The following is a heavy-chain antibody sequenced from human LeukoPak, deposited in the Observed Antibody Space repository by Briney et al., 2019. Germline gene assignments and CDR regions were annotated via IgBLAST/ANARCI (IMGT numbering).Heavy chain of an antibody. CDR2: IKQDGSEK. J-gene: IGHJ4*02. Sequence: GGSLRLSCAASGFIFSNYWMSWVRQAPGKGLEWVANIKQDGSEKYYADSVKGRFTISRDNAKSSLYLQLNSLRVEDTAVYHCASTQTFDSWGQGTLVTVSS. V-gene: IGHV3-7*05. CDR1: GFIFSNYW. CDR3: ASTQTFDS.